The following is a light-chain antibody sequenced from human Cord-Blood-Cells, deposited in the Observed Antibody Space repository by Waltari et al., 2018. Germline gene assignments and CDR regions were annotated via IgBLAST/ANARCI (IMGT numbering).Light chain of an antibody. J-gene: IGKJ4*01. Sequence: EIVMTQSPATLSVSPGERATRSCRASQSVSSNLAWYQQKAGQAPTLLIYCGATMSTGIPARFSGSASGTEFTLTISSLQSEDFSVYYCQQYNNWPPLTFGGGTKVEIK. CDR2: CGA. CDR3: QQYNNWPPLT. V-gene: IGKV3-15*01. CDR1: QSVSSN.